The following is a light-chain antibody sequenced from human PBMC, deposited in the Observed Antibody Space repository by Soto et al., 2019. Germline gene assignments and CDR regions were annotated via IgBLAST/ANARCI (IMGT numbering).Light chain of an antibody. CDR1: SSDVGGYNY. V-gene: IGLV2-14*01. CDR2: DVS. J-gene: IGLJ1*01. CDR3: SSYTSLSTLV. Sequence: QSVLTQPASLSVSPGQSITISCTGTSSDVGGYNYVSWYQQHPGKAPKLMIYDVSNRPSGVSNRFSGSKSGSTASLTISGLQDEDEADYYCSSYTSLSTLVFGTGTKVTVL.